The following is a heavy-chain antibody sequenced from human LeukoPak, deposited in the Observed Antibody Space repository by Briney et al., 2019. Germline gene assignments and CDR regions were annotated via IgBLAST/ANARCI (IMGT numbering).Heavy chain of an antibody. J-gene: IGHJ4*02. CDR2: ISGSGSGGST. Sequence: PSETLSLTCTVSGGSISSSSFYWGWIRQAPGKGLEWVSAISGSGSGGSTYYADSVKGRFTISRDNSKNTLYLQMNSLRVEDTAVYYCAKATSVTTLFDYWGQGTLVTVSS. D-gene: IGHD4-17*01. CDR1: GGSISSSS. V-gene: IGHV3-23*01. CDR3: AKATSVTTLFDY.